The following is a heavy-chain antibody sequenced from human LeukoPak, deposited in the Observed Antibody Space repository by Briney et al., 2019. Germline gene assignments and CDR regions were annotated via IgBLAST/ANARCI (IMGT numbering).Heavy chain of an antibody. V-gene: IGHV3-30*02. Sequence: GGSLRLSCAASGFTFSSYGMHWVRQAPGKGLEWVAFIRRDGSNKYYADSVKGRFTISRDNSKNTLYLQMNGLRAEDTAVYYCAKDSSGWTNYFDYWGQGTLVTVSS. CDR2: IRRDGSNK. D-gene: IGHD6-19*01. J-gene: IGHJ4*02. CDR3: AKDSSGWTNYFDY. CDR1: GFTFSSYG.